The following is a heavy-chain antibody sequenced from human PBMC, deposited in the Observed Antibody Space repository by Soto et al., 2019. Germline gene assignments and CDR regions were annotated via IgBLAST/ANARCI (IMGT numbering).Heavy chain of an antibody. CDR3: ERTPNNGRAGVYGMDV. V-gene: IGHV1-2*04. J-gene: IGHJ6*02. Sequence: QVQLMQSGAEVKKPGASVKVSCKASGYTFTNYYIHWVRQAPGQGLEWLGWIDGDSGGTSYAQKFQGWVTMTRDTSINTAYMELSRLTSDDTAVYYCERTPNNGRAGVYGMDVWGQGTTVTVSS. CDR1: GYTFTNYY. CDR2: IDGDSGGT. D-gene: IGHD1-26*01.